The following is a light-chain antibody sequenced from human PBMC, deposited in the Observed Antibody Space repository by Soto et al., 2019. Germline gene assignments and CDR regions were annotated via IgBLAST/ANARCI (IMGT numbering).Light chain of an antibody. Sequence: IQLTQSPSSLSASVGERVTITCRASQSVSCYLAWFQQRPGKAPKLMIFGASILQNGVPAMFSGGGFGTEFTLTITILQPEDFATYYCHQVYTYPRTFGQGTKVDIK. CDR2: GAS. CDR1: QSVSCY. V-gene: IGKV1-9*01. CDR3: HQVYTYPRT. J-gene: IGKJ1*01.